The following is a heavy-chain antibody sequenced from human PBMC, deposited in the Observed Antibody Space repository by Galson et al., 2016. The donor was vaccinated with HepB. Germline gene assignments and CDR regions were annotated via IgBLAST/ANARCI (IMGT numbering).Heavy chain of an antibody. Sequence: SLRLSCAASGVICSTCGTAWVRQAPGKGLEWVSSISGDGINTHYADSVKGRFIISRDNSKNMVHLQMNSLRAEDTAVYYCAKDAGGAIMFDSGGHGTLVTVSS. CDR1: GVICSTCG. CDR2: ISGDGINT. CDR3: AKDAGGAIMFDS. V-gene: IGHV3-23*01. J-gene: IGHJ5*01. D-gene: IGHD1-26*01.